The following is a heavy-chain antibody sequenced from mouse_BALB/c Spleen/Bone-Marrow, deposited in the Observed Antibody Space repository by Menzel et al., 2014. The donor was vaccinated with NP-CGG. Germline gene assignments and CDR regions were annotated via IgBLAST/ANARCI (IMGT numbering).Heavy chain of an antibody. Sequence: QLVESGPELVKPGASVKMSCKASGYTFTSYVMHWVKQKPGQGLEWIGYINPYNDGTKYNEKFKGKATLTSDKSSSTAYMELSSLTSEDSAVYYCARSPWYFDVWGAGTTVTVSS. CDR3: ARSPWYFDV. J-gene: IGHJ1*01. CDR1: GYTFTSYV. V-gene: IGHV1-14*01. CDR2: INPYNDGT.